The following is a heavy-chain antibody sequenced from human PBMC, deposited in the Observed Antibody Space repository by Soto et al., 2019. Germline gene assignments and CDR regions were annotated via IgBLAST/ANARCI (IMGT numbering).Heavy chain of an antibody. D-gene: IGHD6-13*01. V-gene: IGHV2-5*02. CDR2: IYWDDDK. CDR3: AHRGWYSISTHVFDY. CDR1: GFSLSTSGVG. Sequence: QITLKESGPTLVKPTQTLTLTSTFSGFSLSTSGVGVGWIRQPPGKALEWLALIYWDDDKRYSPSLKSRLTITKDTSNNQVVLTMTNMDPVDTATYYCAHRGWYSISTHVFDYWGQGTLVTVSS. J-gene: IGHJ4*02.